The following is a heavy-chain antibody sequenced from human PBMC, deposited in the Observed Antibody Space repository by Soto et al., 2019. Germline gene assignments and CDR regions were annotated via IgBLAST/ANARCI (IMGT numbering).Heavy chain of an antibody. CDR3: ARATPSGWGYYCYYYGMDV. CDR1: GGSFSGYY. J-gene: IGHJ6*02. V-gene: IGHV4-34*01. CDR2: INHSGST. Sequence: SSETLSLTCAVYGGSFSGYYWSWIRQPPGKGLEWIGEINHSGSTNYNPSLKSRVTISVDTSKNQFSLKLSSVTAADTAVYYCARATPSGWGYYCYYYGMDVWGQGTTVTVSS. D-gene: IGHD3-10*01.